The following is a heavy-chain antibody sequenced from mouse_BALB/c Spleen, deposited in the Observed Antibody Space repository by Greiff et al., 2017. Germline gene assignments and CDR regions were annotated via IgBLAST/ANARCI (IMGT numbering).Heavy chain of an antibody. J-gene: IGHJ3*01. CDR2: ISTYYGDA. V-gene: IGHV1S137*01. CDR3: ARPYRYDEAWFAY. CDR1: GYTFTDYA. D-gene: IGHD2-14*01. Sequence: VQLQQSGAELVRPGVSVKLSCKGSGYTFTDYAMHWVKQSHAKSLEWIGVISTYYGDASYNQKFKGKATMTVDKSSSTAYMELARLTSEDSAIYYCARPYRYDEAWFAYWGQGTLVTVSA.